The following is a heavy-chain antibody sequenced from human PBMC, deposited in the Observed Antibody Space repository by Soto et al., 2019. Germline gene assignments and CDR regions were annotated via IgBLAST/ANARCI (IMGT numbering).Heavy chain of an antibody. J-gene: IGHJ6*02. CDR3: AKDRVPGAYGHYYGMDV. CDR1: GFTFNNSG. CDR2: ISFDGSET. Sequence: GGSLRLSCAASGFTFNNSGMHWIRQAPGKGLEWVAVISFDGSETYYADSMKGRFTISRDNSKNMLQLQMNSLRAEDTAIYYCAKDRVPGAYGHYYGMDVWGQGTTVTVSS. D-gene: IGHD6-19*01. V-gene: IGHV3-30*18.